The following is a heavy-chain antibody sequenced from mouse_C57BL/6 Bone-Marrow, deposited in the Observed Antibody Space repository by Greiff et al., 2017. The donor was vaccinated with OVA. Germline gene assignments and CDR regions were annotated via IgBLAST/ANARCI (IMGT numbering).Heavy chain of an antibody. CDR1: GFTFSDYG. V-gene: IGHV5-15*01. J-gene: IGHJ1*03. Sequence: EVQGVESGGGLVQPGGSLKLSCAASGFTFSDYGMAWVRQAPRKGPEWVAFISNLAYSIYYADTVTGRFTISRENAKNTLYLEMSSLRSEDTAMYYCARHVRHFDVWGTGTTVTVSS. CDR3: ARHVRHFDV. CDR2: ISNLAYSI.